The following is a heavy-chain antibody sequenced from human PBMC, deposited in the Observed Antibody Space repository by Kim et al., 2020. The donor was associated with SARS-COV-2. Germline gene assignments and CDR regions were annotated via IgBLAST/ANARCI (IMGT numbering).Heavy chain of an antibody. CDR3: ARLRRASSTSWYFDY. J-gene: IGHJ4*02. CDR2: IYYSETP. V-gene: IGHV4-59*08. Sequence: SETLSLTCTVSAASISNYFWSWIRQPPGRGLEWIGYIYYSETPNYSPSLKSRVTMSVDTSKNLFSLKLSSVTAADTAVYYCARLRRASSTSWYFDYWGQGALVTVSS. CDR1: AASISNYF. D-gene: IGHD2-2*01.